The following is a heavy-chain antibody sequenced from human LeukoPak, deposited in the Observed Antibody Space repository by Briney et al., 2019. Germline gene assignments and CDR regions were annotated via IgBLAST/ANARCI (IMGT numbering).Heavy chain of an antibody. CDR2: ISGSGGST. CDR1: GFTFSSYG. V-gene: IGHV3-23*01. CDR3: AKDRDYYDFDY. J-gene: IGHJ4*02. Sequence: GGSLRLSCAASGFTFSSYGMSWVRQAPGKGLEWASAISGSGGSTYYADSVKGRFTISRDNSKNTLYLQMNSLRAEDTAVYYCAKDRDYYDFDYWGQGTLVTVSS. D-gene: IGHD3-22*01.